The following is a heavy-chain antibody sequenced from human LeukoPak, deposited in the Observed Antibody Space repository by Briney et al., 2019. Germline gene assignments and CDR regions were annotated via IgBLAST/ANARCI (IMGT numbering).Heavy chain of an antibody. Sequence: ASGRVSCKASGYTFAIYGISWVRQAPGQGLEWMGWISSDNGYTNYAQKFQGRVTMTTDTSTNTAYMELRSLRSDDTAVYYCARAGSGRYYYYMDVWGKGTTVTVSS. CDR2: ISSDNGYT. V-gene: IGHV1-18*04. CDR1: GYTFAIYG. J-gene: IGHJ6*03. D-gene: IGHD3-10*01. CDR3: ARAGSGRYYYYMDV.